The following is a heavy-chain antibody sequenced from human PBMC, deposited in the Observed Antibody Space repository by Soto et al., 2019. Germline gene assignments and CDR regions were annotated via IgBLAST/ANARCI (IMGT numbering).Heavy chain of an antibody. D-gene: IGHD2-15*01. CDR2: IWYDGSNE. J-gene: IGHJ5*02. CDR1: GFRFNTHA. V-gene: IGHV3-33*01. CDR3: ARVAYCSGGACYPDA. Sequence: QVQLVESGGGVVQPGRSLRLSCAASGFRFNTHAMHWVRQAPGKGLEWVAVIWYDGSNEDYVNSVKGRFTISRDNSKNMLNLKMNSLRVEDTGVYYCARVAYCSGGACYPDAWGQGTLVTVSP.